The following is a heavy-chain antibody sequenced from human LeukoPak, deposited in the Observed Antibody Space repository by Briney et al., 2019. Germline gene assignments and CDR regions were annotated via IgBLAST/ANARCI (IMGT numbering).Heavy chain of an antibody. V-gene: IGHV3-23*01. D-gene: IGHD3-22*01. CDR3: AKDDSSGYLRGAFDI. CDR1: GFTFSSYA. CDR2: ISGSGDNT. J-gene: IGHJ3*02. Sequence: GGSLRLSCAASGFTFSSYAMSWVRQAPGKGLEWVSGISGSGDNTYYADSVKGRFTISRDNSKNTLYLQMNSLRAEDTAVYYCAKDDSSGYLRGAFDIWGQGTMVTVSS.